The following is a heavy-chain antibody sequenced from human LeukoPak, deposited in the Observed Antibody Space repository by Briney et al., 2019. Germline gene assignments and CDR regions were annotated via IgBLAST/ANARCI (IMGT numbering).Heavy chain of an antibody. CDR1: GFSLTTSGVG. J-gene: IGHJ5*02. CDR3: AHSYYFGSRSYYNVWFAP. CDR2: IYWDDEK. Sequence: SGPALVKPTQTLTLTCTFSGFSLTTSGVGVGWIRQPPGQALQWLALIYWDDEKYYSPPLKSRLSISRDTSRNQVVLTMTNMDPLDTATYFCAHSYYFGSRSYYNVWFAPWGLGTLVTVSS. V-gene: IGHV2-5*02. D-gene: IGHD3-10*01.